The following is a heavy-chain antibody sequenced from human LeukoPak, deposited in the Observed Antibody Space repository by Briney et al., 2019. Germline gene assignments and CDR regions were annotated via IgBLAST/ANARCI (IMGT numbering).Heavy chain of an antibody. D-gene: IGHD4-23*01. J-gene: IGHJ4*02. CDR2: ISYDGSNK. Sequence: GGSLRLSCAASGFTLSSYAMHWVRQAPGKGLEWVAVISYDGSNKYYADSVKGRFTISRDNSKNTLYLQMNSLRAEDTAVYYCARDPGTLVTVSYFDYWGQGTLVTVSS. CDR3: ARDPGTLVTVSYFDY. V-gene: IGHV3-30*04. CDR1: GFTLSSYA.